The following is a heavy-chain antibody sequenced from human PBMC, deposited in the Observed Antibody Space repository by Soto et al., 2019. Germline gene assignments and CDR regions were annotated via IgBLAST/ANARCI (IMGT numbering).Heavy chain of an antibody. V-gene: IGHV1-18*01. CDR3: SRHRTLEIGDY. Sequence: QVQLVQSGAEVKKPGASVKVSCKASGYTFTSYGISWVRQAPGQGLEWMGWISAYNGNTNYAQKLQGRLTMPTDTSTSTAYMELRSLRSDDSRVYYWSRHRTLEIGDYWGQGTLDTVSS. D-gene: IGHD1-1*01. J-gene: IGHJ4*02. CDR2: ISAYNGNT. CDR1: GYTFTSYG.